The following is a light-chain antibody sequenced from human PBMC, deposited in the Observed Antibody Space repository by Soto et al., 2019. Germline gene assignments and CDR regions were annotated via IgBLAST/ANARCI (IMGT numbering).Light chain of an antibody. V-gene: IGKV3-15*01. CDR3: QQYNNWPHIT. Sequence: EIMMTQSPATLSVSPGERVTLSCRASQSVSNNLAWYQQKPGQAPRLLIYYASTRATGIPARFSGSGSGTEFALTITSLQSEAYALSSCQQYNNWPHITFGQGTRLEIK. CDR2: YAS. J-gene: IGKJ5*01. CDR1: QSVSNN.